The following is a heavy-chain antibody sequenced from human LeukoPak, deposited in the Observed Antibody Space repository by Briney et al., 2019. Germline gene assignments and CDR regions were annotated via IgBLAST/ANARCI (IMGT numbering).Heavy chain of an antibody. CDR3: VRETLNCGGDCFDY. J-gene: IGHJ4*02. CDR2: INTGVRSA. CDR1: GFSLSAYE. D-gene: IGHD2-21*01. V-gene: IGHV3-48*03. Sequence: GGSLRLSCIGYGFSLSAYEFNWVRQAPGKGLEWISYINTGVRSAYYPGSVKGRFTISRDDANSAVHLEMNSLRAEDTAIYYCVRETLNCGGDCFDYWGQGALVTVST.